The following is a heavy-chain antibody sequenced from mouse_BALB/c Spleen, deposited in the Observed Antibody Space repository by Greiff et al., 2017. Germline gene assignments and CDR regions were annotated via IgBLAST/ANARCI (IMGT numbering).Heavy chain of an antibody. J-gene: IGHJ3*01. D-gene: IGHD2-14*01. Sequence: EVQRVESGGGLVQPGGSRKLSCAASGFTFSSFGMHWVRQAPEEGLGWVAYISSGSSTIYYADTVKGRFTISRDNPKNTLFLQMTSLRSEDTALYYYARSNCRYDIAYWGQGTLVTVSA. CDR3: ARSNCRYDIAY. CDR1: GFTFSSFG. CDR2: ISSGSSTI. V-gene: IGHV5-17*02.